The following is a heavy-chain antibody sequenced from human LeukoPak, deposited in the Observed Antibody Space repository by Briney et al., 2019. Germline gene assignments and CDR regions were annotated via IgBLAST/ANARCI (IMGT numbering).Heavy chain of an antibody. Sequence: PSETLSLTCAVYGGSFSGYYWRWIRQPPGKGLEWIGEINHSGSNNYNPSLKSRVTISVDTSKNQFSLKLSSVTAADTAVYYCARKAPSMAANWFDPWGQGTLVTVST. CDR3: ARKAPSMAANWFDP. V-gene: IGHV4-34*01. CDR1: GGSFSGYY. J-gene: IGHJ5*02. D-gene: IGHD2/OR15-2a*01. CDR2: INHSGSN.